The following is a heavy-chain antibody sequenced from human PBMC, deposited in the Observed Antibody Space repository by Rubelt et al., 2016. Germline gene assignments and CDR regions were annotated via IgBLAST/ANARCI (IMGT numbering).Heavy chain of an antibody. CDR1: GYSISSGYY. CDR2: VYHSGGA. CDR3: ARRVNTPTWYFDL. Sequence: QVHLQESGPGLVKPSETLSLTCTVSGYSISSGYYWGWIRQPPGKGLAWIGSVYHSGGAYYKPSLKSRVTISVDTSKTQLSRTLTSVTAADTALYYCARRVNTPTWYFDLWGRGTQVTVSS. V-gene: IGHV4-38-2*02. J-gene: IGHJ2*01. D-gene: IGHD4-17*01.